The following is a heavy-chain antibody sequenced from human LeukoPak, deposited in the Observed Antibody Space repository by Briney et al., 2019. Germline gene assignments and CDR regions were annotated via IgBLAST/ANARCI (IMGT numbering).Heavy chain of an antibody. V-gene: IGHV1-18*01. J-gene: IGHJ4*02. CDR1: GYTFTTYD. CDR2: ISAYNGYT. Sequence: GASVKVSCKASGYTFTTYDINWVRQVTGQGLEWMGWISAYNGYTNYAQKFQGRVTMTTDTSTNTAYMELRSLRSDDTAIYYCARDGKGRYDFRENDYWGQGTLVTVSS. D-gene: IGHD3-3*01. CDR3: ARDGKGRYDFRENDY.